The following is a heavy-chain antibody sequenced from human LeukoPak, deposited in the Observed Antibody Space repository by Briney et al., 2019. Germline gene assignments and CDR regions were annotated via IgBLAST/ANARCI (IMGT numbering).Heavy chain of an antibody. D-gene: IGHD1-26*01. CDR3: AREGARWEPSFSAFDL. CDR2: IYYSGST. CDR1: GGSIGNKY. Sequence: PSETLSLTCTVSGGSIGNKYWSWIRQPPGKGLEWIGYIYYSGSTSYNPSLKSRVTISVDTSKNQFSLKLSSVTAADTAVYYCAREGARWEPSFSAFDLWGQGTMVTVSS. J-gene: IGHJ3*01. V-gene: IGHV4-59*01.